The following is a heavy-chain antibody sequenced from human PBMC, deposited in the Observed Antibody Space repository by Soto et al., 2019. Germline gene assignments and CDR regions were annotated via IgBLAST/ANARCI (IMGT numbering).Heavy chain of an antibody. CDR2: IRSKANSYAT. CDR1: RFTFSGSA. D-gene: IGHD3-10*01. Sequence: EVQLVESGGGLVQPGGSLKLSCAASRFTFSGSAMHWVRQASGKGLEWVGRIRSKANSYATAYAASVKGRFTISRDDSKNTAYLQMNSLKTEDTAVYYCTRPGSNDIWGQGTMVTVSS. V-gene: IGHV3-73*02. J-gene: IGHJ3*02. CDR3: TRPGSNDI.